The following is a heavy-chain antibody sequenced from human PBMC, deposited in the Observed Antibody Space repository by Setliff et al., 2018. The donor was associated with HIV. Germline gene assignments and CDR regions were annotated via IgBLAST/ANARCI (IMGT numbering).Heavy chain of an antibody. D-gene: IGHD6-25*01. Sequence: SQTLSLTCNASGGSISSYYWSWIRQPPGKGLEYIGYIYSNGGTNYNPSLKSRVTISIDTSKNQFSLRLSSVTAADTAVYYCARDKRASFDGLDVWGQGTTVTVSS. CDR1: GGSISSYY. J-gene: IGHJ6*02. CDR3: ARDKRASFDGLDV. V-gene: IGHV4-59*01. CDR2: IYSNGGT.